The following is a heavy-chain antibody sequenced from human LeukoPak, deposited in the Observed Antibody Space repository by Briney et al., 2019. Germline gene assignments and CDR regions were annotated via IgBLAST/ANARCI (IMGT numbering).Heavy chain of an antibody. Sequence: ASVKVSCNASGYTFIDYYIHWVRQAPGQGLEWMGWINPNTGGTMYAQSFQDRVTMTRDTSISTAHMELSSLTSDDRAIYYCARTLWGDAFDIWGQGTMITVSS. CDR1: GYTFIDYY. J-gene: IGHJ3*02. V-gene: IGHV1-2*02. CDR2: INPNTGGT. D-gene: IGHD3-16*01. CDR3: ARTLWGDAFDI.